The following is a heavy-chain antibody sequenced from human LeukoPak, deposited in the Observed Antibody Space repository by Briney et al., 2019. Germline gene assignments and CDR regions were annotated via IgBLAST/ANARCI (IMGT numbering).Heavy chain of an antibody. Sequence: HPGGSLRLSCAASGFTFGSYAMSWVRQAPGKGLEWVSAISGSGGSTYYADSVKGRFTISRDSSKNTLYLQMNSLRAEDTAVYYCAKASEKYFQHWGQGTLVTVSS. CDR1: GFTFGSYA. CDR2: ISGSGGST. J-gene: IGHJ1*01. CDR3: AKASEKYFQH. V-gene: IGHV3-23*01.